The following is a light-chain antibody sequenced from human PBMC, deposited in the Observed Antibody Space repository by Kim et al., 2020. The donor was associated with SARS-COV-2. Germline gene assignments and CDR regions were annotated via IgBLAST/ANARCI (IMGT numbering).Light chain of an antibody. Sequence: SPGERATLSCRASQSISNNLAWYQRKPGQAPRLLIYGASTRATGIPARFSGSGSGTEFTLTISSLQSEDFAVYYCQQYSDWLRFTFGQGTKLEI. CDR2: GAS. J-gene: IGKJ2*01. CDR1: QSISNN. V-gene: IGKV3-15*01. CDR3: QQYSDWLRFT.